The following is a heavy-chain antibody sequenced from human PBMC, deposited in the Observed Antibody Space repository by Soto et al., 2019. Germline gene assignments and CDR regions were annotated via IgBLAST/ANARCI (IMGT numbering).Heavy chain of an antibody. CDR1: GVSTSNHY. J-gene: IGHJ4*02. CDR3: ARGGGSPYHDHEFDY. D-gene: IGHD2-2*01. Sequence: QVQLQESGPGLVKPSETLSLTCSVSGVSTSNHYWTWIRKPPGQGPEWIGCIYYRGTTNYNASFNSRVTTSXAXSXXPFSLKLTSVTTADTAVYYCARGGGSPYHDHEFDYWGQGILVTVSS. V-gene: IGHV4-59*11. CDR2: IYYRGTT.